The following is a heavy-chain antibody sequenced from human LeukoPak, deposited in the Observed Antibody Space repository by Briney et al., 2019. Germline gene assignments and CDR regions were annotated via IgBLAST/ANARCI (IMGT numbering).Heavy chain of an antibody. D-gene: IGHD3-10*01. J-gene: IGHJ4*02. Sequence: GGPLRLSCAASGFTFGNYPFSWVRQAPGKGLEWVSVVSANGVSTLYANSVKGRFTISRDNFVNTLYLQMSSLRAEDTAVYYCAKDRGYTTGRDFDFWGQGALVTVSS. CDR3: AKDRGYTTGRDFDF. CDR1: GFTFGNYP. V-gene: IGHV3-23*01. CDR2: VSANGVST.